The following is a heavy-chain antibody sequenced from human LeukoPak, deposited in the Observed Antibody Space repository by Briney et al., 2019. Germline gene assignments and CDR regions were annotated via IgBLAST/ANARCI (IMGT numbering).Heavy chain of an antibody. D-gene: IGHD2-15*01. CDR2: ISYDGTND. V-gene: IGHV3-30*03. CDR1: EFSFRSYG. Sequence: GRSLRLSCAASEFSFRSYGMNWVRQAPGKGLEWVALISYDGTNDYYVDSVRGRFTVSRDDSKNTLSLQMNSLRGEDTALYYCATDGYCSGGNCYAGHFHYWGQGTLVTVSS. J-gene: IGHJ4*02. CDR3: ATDGYCSGGNCYAGHFHY.